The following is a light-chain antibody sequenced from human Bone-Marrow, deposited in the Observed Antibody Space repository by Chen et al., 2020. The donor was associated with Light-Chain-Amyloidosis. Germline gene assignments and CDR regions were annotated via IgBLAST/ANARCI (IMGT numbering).Light chain of an antibody. V-gene: IGLV2-23*02. J-gene: IGLJ2*01. CDR3: CSYAGSNTFL. Sequence: QSALTQPASVSGSPGQSITISCTGTSSDIGTYSLVSWYQHHPGKAPKLMIYGVTKRPSGVSDRFSGPRAGNTASLTISGLQAKDEAEYYCCSYAGSNTFLFGGGTKLTVL. CDR2: GVT. CDR1: SSDIGTYSL.